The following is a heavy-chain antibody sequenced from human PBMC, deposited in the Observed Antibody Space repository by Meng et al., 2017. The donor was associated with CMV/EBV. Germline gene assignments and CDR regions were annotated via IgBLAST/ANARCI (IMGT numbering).Heavy chain of an antibody. V-gene: IGHV1-2*02. CDR2: INPNSGGT. D-gene: IGHD3-3*01. CDR1: GYTFTGYY. CDR3: ARDRNYDFWSGYYTGFDY. J-gene: IGHJ4*02. Sequence: ASVKVSCKASGYTFTGYYMHWVRQAPGQGLEWMGWINPNSGGTNYAQKFQGRVTMTRDTSISTAYMELSRLRSDDTAGYYCARDRNYDFWSGYYTGFDYWGQGTLVTVSS.